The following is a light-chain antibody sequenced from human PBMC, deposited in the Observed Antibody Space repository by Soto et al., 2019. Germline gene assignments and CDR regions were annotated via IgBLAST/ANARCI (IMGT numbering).Light chain of an antibody. CDR1: QSVLYSPNNKNY. V-gene: IGKV4-1*01. Sequence: DIVMTQSPDSLAVSLGERATINCKSSQSVLYSPNNKNYLAWYQHKPGQPPKMLIYWASIRESGVPDRFSGSGSGTDFTLTISSLQCEAVGVYYCPQNYTNSWSFGQGTKVEI. J-gene: IGKJ1*01. CDR3: PQNYTNSWS. CDR2: WAS.